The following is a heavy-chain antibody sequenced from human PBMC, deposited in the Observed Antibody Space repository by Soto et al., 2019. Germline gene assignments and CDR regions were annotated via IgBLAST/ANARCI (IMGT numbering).Heavy chain of an antibody. V-gene: IGHV5-10-1*01. Sequence: GESLKISCQGSGYSFTSYWISWVRQMPGKGVEWMGRIDPSDSYTNYSPSFQGHVTISADKSISTAYLQWSSLKASDTAMYYCARHLSPYSSSFAAWGQGTLVTVSS. CDR3: ARHLSPYSSSFAA. CDR1: GYSFTSYW. D-gene: IGHD6-13*01. J-gene: IGHJ5*02. CDR2: IDPSDSYT.